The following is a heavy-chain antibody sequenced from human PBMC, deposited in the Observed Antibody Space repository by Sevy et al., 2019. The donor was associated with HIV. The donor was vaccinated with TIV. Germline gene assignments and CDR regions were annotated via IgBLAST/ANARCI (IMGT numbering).Heavy chain of an antibody. CDR2: IIPIFGTA. J-gene: IGHJ4*02. D-gene: IGHD5-18*01. V-gene: IGHV1-69*13. Sequence: ASVKVSCKASGGTFSSYAISWVRQAPGQGLEWMGGIIPIFGTANYARKFQGRVTITADESTSTAYMELSSLRSEDTAVYYCARFGGYSYDYYFDYWGQGTLVTVSS. CDR3: ARFGGYSYDYYFDY. CDR1: GGTFSSYA.